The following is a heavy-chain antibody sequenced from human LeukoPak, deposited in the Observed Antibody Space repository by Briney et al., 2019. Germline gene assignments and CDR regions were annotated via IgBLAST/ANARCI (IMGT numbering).Heavy chain of an antibody. CDR2: IYYSGST. J-gene: IGHJ3*02. Sequence: SQTLSLTCTVSGGSISSGDYYWSWIRQPPGKGLEWIGYIYYSGSTYYDPSLKSRVTISVDTSKNQFSLKLSSVAAADTAVYYCARDLPTTAFDIWGQGTMVTVSS. D-gene: IGHD1-7*01. CDR3: ARDLPTTAFDI. V-gene: IGHV4-30-4*08. CDR1: GGSISSGDYY.